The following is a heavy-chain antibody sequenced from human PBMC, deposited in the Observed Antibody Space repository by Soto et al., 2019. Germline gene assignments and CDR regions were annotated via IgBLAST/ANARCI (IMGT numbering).Heavy chain of an antibody. J-gene: IGHJ3*02. CDR3: ARDKLRYDFWSGYSWRDAFDI. CDR2: ISYDGSNK. V-gene: IGHV3-30-3*01. D-gene: IGHD3-3*01. Sequence: PGGSLRLSCAASGFTFSSYAMHWVRQAPGKGLEWVAVISYDGSNKYYADSVKGRFTISRDNSKITLYLQMNSLRAEDTAVYYCARDKLRYDFWSGYSWRDAFDIWGQGTMVTV. CDR1: GFTFSSYA.